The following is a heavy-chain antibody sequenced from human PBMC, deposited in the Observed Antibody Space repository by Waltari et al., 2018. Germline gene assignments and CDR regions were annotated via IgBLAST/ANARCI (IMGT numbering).Heavy chain of an antibody. CDR1: GFTFDDYA. CDR2: ISWNSGSI. CDR3: AKALVNWFDP. V-gene: IGHV3-9*01. D-gene: IGHD3-16*02. J-gene: IGHJ5*02. Sequence: EVQLVESGGGLVQPGRSLRLSCAASGFTFDDYAMPWVRQAPGKGLEWVSGISWNSGSIGYADSVKGRFTISRDNAKNSLYLQMNSLRAEDTALYYCAKALVNWFDPWGQGTLVTVSS.